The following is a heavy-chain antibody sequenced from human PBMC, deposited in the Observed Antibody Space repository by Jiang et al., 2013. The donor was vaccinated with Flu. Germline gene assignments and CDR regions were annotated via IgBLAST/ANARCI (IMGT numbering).Heavy chain of an antibody. J-gene: IGHJ4*02. D-gene: IGHD2-8*01. CDR3: AKDDGGLIDY. CDR2: IRYDGSNK. V-gene: IGHV3-30*02. Sequence: QLLESGGGVVQPGGSLRLSCAASGFTFSSYGMHWVRQAPGKGLEWVAFIRYDGSNKYYADSVKGRFTISRDNSKNTLYLQMNSLRAEDTAVYYCAKDDGGLIDYWGQGTLVTVSS. CDR1: GFTFSSYG.